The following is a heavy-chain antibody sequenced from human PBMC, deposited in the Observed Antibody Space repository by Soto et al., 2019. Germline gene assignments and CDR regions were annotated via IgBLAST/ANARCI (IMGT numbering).Heavy chain of an antibody. D-gene: IGHD3-10*01. CDR3: AKDVSLGSGTYGHFDN. Sequence: GGSLRLSCAASGFTFSSYAMSWVRQAPGKGLEWVSGISGSGGGTHYADSVRGRLTISRDNSKNTLYLQMNTLGAEDTAVYYCAKDVSLGSGTYGHFDNWGQGTLVTVSS. J-gene: IGHJ4*02. CDR2: ISGSGGGT. CDR1: GFTFSSYA. V-gene: IGHV3-23*01.